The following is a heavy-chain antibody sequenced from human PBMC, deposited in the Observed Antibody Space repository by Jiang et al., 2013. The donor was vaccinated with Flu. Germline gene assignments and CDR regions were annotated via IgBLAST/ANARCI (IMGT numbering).Heavy chain of an antibody. CDR3: AGGQLVAVAAPGPFDI. CDR2: FYPGGST. D-gene: IGHD6-19*01. V-gene: IGHV4-38-2*01. J-gene: IGHJ3*02. Sequence: LLKPSETLSLTCAVSGYSISNGYYWGWIRQPPGKGLEWIGSFYPGGSTYYNPSLKSRLTTSLDTSNNQFSLTLSSVTTADTAVYYCAGGQLVAVAAPGPFDIWGHGTMVTVSS. CDR1: GYSISNGYY.